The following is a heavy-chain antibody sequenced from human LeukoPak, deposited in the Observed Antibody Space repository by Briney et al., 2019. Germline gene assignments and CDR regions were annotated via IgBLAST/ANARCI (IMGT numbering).Heavy chain of an antibody. CDR1: GFTFSSYS. V-gene: IGHV3-21*01. Sequence: GGSLRLSCAASGFTFSSYSMNWVRQAPGKGLEWVSSISSSSSYIYYADSVKGRFTISRDNAKNSLYLQMNSLRAEDTAVYYCARLAVAGTVDNWFDPGAREPWSPSPQ. J-gene: IGHJ5*02. CDR3: ARLAVAGTVDNWFDP. D-gene: IGHD6-19*01. CDR2: ISSSSSYI.